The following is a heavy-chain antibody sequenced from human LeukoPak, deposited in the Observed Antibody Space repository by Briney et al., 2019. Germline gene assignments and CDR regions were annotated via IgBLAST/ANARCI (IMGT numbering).Heavy chain of an antibody. CDR3: ARSLGELSLAAAY. J-gene: IGHJ4*02. D-gene: IGHD3-16*02. V-gene: IGHV3-7*01. CDR2: IKQGGGEK. Sequence: GGSLRLSCAASGFTFSSYWMSWVRQAPGKGLEWVANIKQGGGEKYYVDSVKGRFTISRDNAKNSLYLQMNSLRVGDTAVYYCARSLGELSLAAAYWGQGILVTVFS. CDR1: GFTFSSYW.